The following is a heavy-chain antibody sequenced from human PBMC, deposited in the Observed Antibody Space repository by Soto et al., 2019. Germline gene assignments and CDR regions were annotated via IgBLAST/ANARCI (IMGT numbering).Heavy chain of an antibody. V-gene: IGHV4-30-4*01. CDR2: IFYTGST. J-gene: IGHJ4*02. CDR1: GGTINRGDYF. D-gene: IGHD5-12*01. Sequence: SATLSLTCSVSGGTINRGDYFWSWIPHPPGKGLEWTGSIFYTGSTYYSPSLKSRASMSMDTSKNLFYLRLRSLTAADTAVYFCARVKATLYRHYYFDYWSQGTLVTVYS. CDR3: ARVKATLYRHYYFDY.